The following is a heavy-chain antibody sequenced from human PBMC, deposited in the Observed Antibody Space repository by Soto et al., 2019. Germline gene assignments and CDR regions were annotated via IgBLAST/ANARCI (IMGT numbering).Heavy chain of an antibody. CDR3: ARDGRDYGNYWSPPDYGMAV. CDR2: IYYSGST. J-gene: IGHJ6*02. Sequence: QVQLQESGPGLVKPSETLSLTCTVSGGSVSSGSYYWSWIRQPPGKGLEWIGYIYYSGSTNYNPSLKRRVTISVDTYKSQFSLKLSSVTAADTAVYYCARDGRDYGNYWSPPDYGMAVWGQGTTVTVSS. D-gene: IGHD4-17*01. CDR1: GGSVSSGSYY. V-gene: IGHV4-61*01.